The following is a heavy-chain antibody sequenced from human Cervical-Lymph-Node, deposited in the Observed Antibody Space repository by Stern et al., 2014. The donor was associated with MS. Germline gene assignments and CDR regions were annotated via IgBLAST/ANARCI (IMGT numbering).Heavy chain of an antibody. J-gene: IGHJ4*02. CDR2: ISNNCTHT. V-gene: IGHV3-21*01. D-gene: IGHD4-17*01. CDR3: ARARVGDYARSPHLDS. Sequence: EMQLVESGGGLVKPGGSLRLSCDASGFTFSHYSINWVRQAPGKGLEWISSISNNCTHTYYADSVEGRFTISRDSAKNAVHLHMASLRAEDTAVYYCARARVGDYARSPHLDSWGRGTLVSVSS. CDR1: GFTFSHYS.